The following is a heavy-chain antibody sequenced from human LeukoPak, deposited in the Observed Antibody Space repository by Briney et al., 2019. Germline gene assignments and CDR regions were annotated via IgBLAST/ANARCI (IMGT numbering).Heavy chain of an antibody. V-gene: IGHV3-74*01. J-gene: IGHJ4*02. Sequence: PGGSLRLSCAASGCTFSTYWMHRVRQAPGKGLVWVSRIDGEGSVTKYTDSVKGRFTISRDNAKNTVYLQMNSLRAEDTAVYYCTTGGSYFFDYWGQGTLVTVSS. CDR1: GCTFSTYW. D-gene: IGHD1-1*01. CDR2: IDGEGSVT. CDR3: TTGGSYFFDY.